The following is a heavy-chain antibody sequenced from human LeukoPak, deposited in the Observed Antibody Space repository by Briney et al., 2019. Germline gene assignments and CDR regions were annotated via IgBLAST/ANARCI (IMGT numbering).Heavy chain of an antibody. CDR1: GRSISNYY. D-gene: IGHD6-13*01. J-gene: IGHJ4*02. CDR3: ARLRSTAIES. V-gene: IGHV4-59*01. CDR2: ISYSGST. Sequence: SETLSLTCTVSGRSISNYYRSWIRHPPGGGLEWVGYISYSGSTNSNPSLKSRVTISADQSKNQFPLKVSTGTAADTAVYYCARLRSTAIESWGQGTLVTVSS.